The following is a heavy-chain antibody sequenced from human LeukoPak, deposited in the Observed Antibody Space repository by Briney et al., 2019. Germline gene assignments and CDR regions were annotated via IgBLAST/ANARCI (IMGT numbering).Heavy chain of an antibody. CDR3: ANRYYDSSPFDP. J-gene: IGHJ5*02. CDR2: ITTSGGST. D-gene: IGHD3-22*01. V-gene: IGHV3-23*01. Sequence: GGSLRLSCAASRSSFKSYAMSWVRQAPGDGLEWVAAITTSGGSTNYADPVKGRFTISRDSAKSTLYLQMNRLRAEDTALYYCANRYYDSSPFDPWGQGTLVTVTS. CDR1: RSSFKSYA.